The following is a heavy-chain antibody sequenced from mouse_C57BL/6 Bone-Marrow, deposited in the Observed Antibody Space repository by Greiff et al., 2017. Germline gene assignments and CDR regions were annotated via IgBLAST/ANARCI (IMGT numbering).Heavy chain of an antibody. CDR3: ARLYYGNFHWYFDV. CDR1: DSEVFPIAY. CDR2: ILPSIGRT. J-gene: IGHJ1*03. Sequence: QVQLQQSGSELRSPGSSVKLSCKDFDSEVFPIAYMSWVRQKPGHGFEWIGGILPSIGRTIYGEKFEDKATLDADTLSNTAYLELNSLTSEDSAIYYCARLYYGNFHWYFDVWGTGTTVTVSS. D-gene: IGHD2-1*01. V-gene: IGHV15-2*01.